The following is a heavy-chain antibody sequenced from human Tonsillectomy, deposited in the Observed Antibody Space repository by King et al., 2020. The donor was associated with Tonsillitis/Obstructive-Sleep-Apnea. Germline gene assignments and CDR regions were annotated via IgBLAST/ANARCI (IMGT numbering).Heavy chain of an antibody. D-gene: IGHD3-10*01. CDR3: ARDMVLEAGGDAFDI. Sequence: QLQESGPGLVKPSETLSLTCTVSGGSISSYYWSWIRQPPGKGLEWIGYVYFSGSTNHNPSLKSRVTISVNTYKNQFSLKLSSVTAADTAVYYCARDMVLEAGGDAFDIWGQGTMVTVSS. V-gene: IGHV4-59*01. CDR1: GGSISSYY. J-gene: IGHJ3*02. CDR2: VYFSGST.